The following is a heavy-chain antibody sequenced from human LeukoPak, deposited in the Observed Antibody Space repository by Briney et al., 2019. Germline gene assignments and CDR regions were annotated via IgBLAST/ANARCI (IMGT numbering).Heavy chain of an antibody. CDR1: GGSFGGYY. CDR2: INDSGSS. V-gene: IGHV4-34*01. Sequence: SETLSLTCAVYGGSFGGYYWSWIRQPPGKGLEWIGEINDSGSSNYIPSLKSRVTISVDRSKNQFSLWLSSVTAADTAVYTCARVEEGYGSGRRGNYYYYYMDVWGKGTTVTISS. J-gene: IGHJ6*03. D-gene: IGHD3-10*01. CDR3: ARVEEGYGSGRRGNYYYYYMDV.